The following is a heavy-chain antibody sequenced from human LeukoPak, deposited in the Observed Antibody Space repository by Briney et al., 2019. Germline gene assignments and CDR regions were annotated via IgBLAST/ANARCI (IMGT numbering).Heavy chain of an antibody. J-gene: IGHJ4*02. Sequence: SETLSLTCAVYGGSFSGYYWSWIRQPPGKGLEWIGEINHSGSANYNPSLKSRVTISVDTSKNQFSLKLSSVTAADTAVYYCARVGAELRGVSYFDYWGQGTLVTVSS. CDR2: INHSGSA. CDR3: ARVGAELRGVSYFDY. CDR1: GGSFSGYY. D-gene: IGHD1-7*01. V-gene: IGHV4-34*01.